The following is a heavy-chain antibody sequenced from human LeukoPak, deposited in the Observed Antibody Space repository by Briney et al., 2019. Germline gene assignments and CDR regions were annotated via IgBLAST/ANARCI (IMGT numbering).Heavy chain of an antibody. CDR2: ISAGGDKI. CDR1: GVTFSNYA. D-gene: IGHD5-12*01. Sequence: PGGALRLSCVASGVTFSNYAMSSVRQAPGKGLQWVSAISAGGDKIHYAGSVKGRFTISRDNSRNTLYVQMSSLKADDTAVYYCVKNVGGNEGAYWGQGTLVTVSS. CDR3: VKNVGGNEGAY. J-gene: IGHJ4*02. V-gene: IGHV3-23*01.